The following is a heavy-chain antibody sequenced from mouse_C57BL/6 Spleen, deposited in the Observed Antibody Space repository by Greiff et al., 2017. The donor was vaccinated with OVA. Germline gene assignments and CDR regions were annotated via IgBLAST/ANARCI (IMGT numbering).Heavy chain of an antibody. J-gene: IGHJ2*01. CDR2: IRNKANGYTT. CDR1: GFTFTDYY. CDR3: ARYDGNYAFDY. Sequence: VQLKESGGGLVQPGGSLSLSCAASGFTFTDYYMSWVRQPPGKALEWLGFIRNKANGYTTEYSASVKGRFTISRDNSQSILYLQMNALRAEDSATYYCARYDGNYAFDYWGQGTTLTVSS. D-gene: IGHD2-1*01. V-gene: IGHV7-3*01.